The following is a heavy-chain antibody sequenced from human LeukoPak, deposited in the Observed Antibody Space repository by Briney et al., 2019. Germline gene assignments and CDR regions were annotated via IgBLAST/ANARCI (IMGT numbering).Heavy chain of an antibody. Sequence: GGSLRLSCAASGFTFSSYEINGVRQAPGKGLEGVSYISSGGSTLYYADSVKGRFTISRDNAKNSLYLQMNSLRAEDTAFYYCARVRDGSQDYWGQGTLVTVSS. CDR2: ISSGGSTL. V-gene: IGHV3-48*03. D-gene: IGHD5-24*01. J-gene: IGHJ4*02. CDR1: GFTFSSYE. CDR3: ARVRDGSQDY.